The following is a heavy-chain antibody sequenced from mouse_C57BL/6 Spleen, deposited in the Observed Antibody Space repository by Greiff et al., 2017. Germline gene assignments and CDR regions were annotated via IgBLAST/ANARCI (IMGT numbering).Heavy chain of an antibody. CDR2: ISDGGSYT. CDR3: ARYEGPYYFDY. J-gene: IGHJ2*01. V-gene: IGHV5-4*03. Sequence: EVKVVESGGGLVKPGGSLKLSCAASGFTFSSYAMSWVRQTPEKRLEWVATISDGGSYTYYPDNVKGRFTISRDNAKNNLYLQMSHLKSEDTAMYYCARYEGPYYFDYWGQGTTLTVSS. CDR1: GFTFSSYA. D-gene: IGHD2-3*01.